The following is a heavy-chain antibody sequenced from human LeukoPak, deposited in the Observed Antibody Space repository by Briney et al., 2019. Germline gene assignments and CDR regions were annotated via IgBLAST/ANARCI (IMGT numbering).Heavy chain of an antibody. Sequence: PSETLSLTCTVSGVSINSYYWSWIRQPPGKGLEWIGYIYYSGSTNYNPSLKSRVTIPVDTSKNQFSLKLSSVTAADTAVYYCARVSGIAVAGQNFDYWGQGTLVTVSS. D-gene: IGHD6-19*01. CDR2: IYYSGST. CDR3: ARVSGIAVAGQNFDY. J-gene: IGHJ4*02. V-gene: IGHV4-59*01. CDR1: GVSINSYY.